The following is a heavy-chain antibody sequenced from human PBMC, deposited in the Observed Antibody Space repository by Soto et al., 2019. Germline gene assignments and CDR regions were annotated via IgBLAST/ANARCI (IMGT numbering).Heavy chain of an antibody. Sequence: ASVKVSCKASGYTFTGYYMHWVRQAPGQGLEWMGWINPNSGGTNYAQKFQGRVIMTRDTSISTAYMELSRLRSDDTAVYYCARDLAARPPGVGWFDPWGQGTLVTVS. CDR3: ARDLAARPPGVGWFDP. V-gene: IGHV1-2*02. CDR1: GYTFTGYY. CDR2: INPNSGGT. J-gene: IGHJ5*02. D-gene: IGHD6-6*01.